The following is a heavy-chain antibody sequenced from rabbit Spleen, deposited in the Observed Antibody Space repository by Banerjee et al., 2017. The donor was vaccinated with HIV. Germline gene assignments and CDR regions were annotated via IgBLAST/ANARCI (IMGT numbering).Heavy chain of an antibody. J-gene: IGHJ6*01. CDR3: ARDTGTSFSTYGMDL. V-gene: IGHV1S45*01. CDR2: INTITGKT. CDR1: GVSFSFNNY. Sequence: QEQLVESGGGLVQPGASLTLTCTASGVSFSFNNYMCWVRQAPGKGLEWIGCINTITGKTVYATWAKGRFTISKTSSTTVTLQMTSLTAADTATYFCARDTGTSFSTYGMDLWGPGTLVTVS. D-gene: IGHD8-1*01.